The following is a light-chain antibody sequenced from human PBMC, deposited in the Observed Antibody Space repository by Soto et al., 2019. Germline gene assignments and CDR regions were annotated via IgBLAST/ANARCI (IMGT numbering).Light chain of an antibody. Sequence: EIVLTQYTDTLSFSPGQRATLSCRASQSVRSDYFAWYQQKPGQAPRVIIFGVSTRATGVPDRFSGSGSGTDFTLTISRLEPEDFALYYCQQYGNSPLTFGGGTTV. CDR2: GVS. CDR3: QQYGNSPLT. J-gene: IGKJ4*01. CDR1: QSVRSDY. V-gene: IGKV3-20*01.